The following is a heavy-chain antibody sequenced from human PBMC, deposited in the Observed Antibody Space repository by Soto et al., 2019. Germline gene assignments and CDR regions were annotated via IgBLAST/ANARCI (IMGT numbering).Heavy chain of an antibody. CDR3: ARIPSQLLTFDY. J-gene: IGHJ4*02. V-gene: IGHV1-69*13. CDR2: IIPIFGTA. D-gene: IGHD2-2*01. CDR1: GGTFSSYA. Sequence: SVKVSCKASGGTFSSYAISWVRQAPGQGLEWMGGIIPIFGTANYAQKFQGRVTITADESTSTAYMELSSLRSEGTAVYYCARIPSQLLTFDYWGQGTLVTVSS.